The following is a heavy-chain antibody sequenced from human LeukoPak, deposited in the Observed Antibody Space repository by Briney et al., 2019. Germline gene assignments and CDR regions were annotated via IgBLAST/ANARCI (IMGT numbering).Heavy chain of an antibody. V-gene: IGHV1-69*13. J-gene: IGHJ4*02. CDR3: ARWRPVSYDFWSGYSYYFDY. CDR2: IIPIFGTA. Sequence: SVKVSCKASGGTFSSYAISWVRQAPGQGLEWMGGIIPIFGTANYAQKFQGRVTITADESTSTAYMELSSPRSEDTAVYYCARWRPVSYDFWSGYSYYFDYWGQGTLVTVSS. CDR1: GGTFSSYA. D-gene: IGHD3-3*01.